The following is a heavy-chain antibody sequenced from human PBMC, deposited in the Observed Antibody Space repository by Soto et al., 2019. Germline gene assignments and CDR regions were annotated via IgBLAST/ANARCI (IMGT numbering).Heavy chain of an antibody. CDR1: GFTFSSYA. J-gene: IGHJ5*02. D-gene: IGHD5-18*01. CDR3: AKCSPFGYSYGYLLRSDDWLFPRWFDP. V-gene: IGHV3-23*01. Sequence: GGSLRLSCAASGFTFSSYAMSWVRQAPGKGLEWVSAISGSGGSTYYADSVKGRFTISRDNSKNTLYLQMNSLRAEDTAVYYCAKCSPFGYSYGYLLRSDDWLFPRWFDPWGQGTLVTVSS. CDR2: ISGSGGST.